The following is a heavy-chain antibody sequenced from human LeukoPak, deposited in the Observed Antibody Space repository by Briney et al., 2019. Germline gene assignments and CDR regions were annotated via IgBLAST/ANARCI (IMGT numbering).Heavy chain of an antibody. V-gene: IGHV3-48*04. CDR2: ISSRSSTI. CDR3: TRETAFDF. CDR1: GFMFNDYS. J-gene: IGHJ3*01. Sequence: PGGSLRLSCVGSGFMFNDYSLNWVRQAPGKGPEWVSYISSRSSTIYYADSVKGRFTISRDNAKNSLYLQMNSLRAEDTAVYYCTRETAFDFWGQGTLVTVSS.